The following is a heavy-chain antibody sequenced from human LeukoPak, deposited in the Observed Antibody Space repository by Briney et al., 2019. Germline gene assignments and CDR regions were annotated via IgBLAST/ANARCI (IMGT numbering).Heavy chain of an antibody. D-gene: IGHD2-21*02. J-gene: IGHJ3*02. CDR3: AKDLWGEYCGGDCYSAFDI. Sequence: PGGSLRLSCAASGFTFSSYAMSWVRQAPGKGLEWVSAISGSGGSTYYADSVKGRFTISRDNSKNTLYLQMNSLRAEDTAVYYCAKDLWGEYCGGDCYSAFDIWGQGTMVTVSS. V-gene: IGHV3-23*01. CDR2: ISGSGGST. CDR1: GFTFSSYA.